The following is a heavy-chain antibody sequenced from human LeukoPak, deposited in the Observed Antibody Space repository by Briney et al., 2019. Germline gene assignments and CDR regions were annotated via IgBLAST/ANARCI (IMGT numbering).Heavy chain of an antibody. CDR1: GFTFSSYA. CDR3: AKGTNWNYYFDY. J-gene: IGHJ4*02. D-gene: IGHD1-7*01. V-gene: IGHV3-23*01. Sequence: GGSLRLSCAASGFTFSSYAMSWVRQAPGKGLEWVSAISGSGGSIYYADSVKGRFTISRDNSKNTLYLQMNSLRAEDTAVYYCAKGTNWNYYFDYWGQGTLVTVS. CDR2: ISGSGGSI.